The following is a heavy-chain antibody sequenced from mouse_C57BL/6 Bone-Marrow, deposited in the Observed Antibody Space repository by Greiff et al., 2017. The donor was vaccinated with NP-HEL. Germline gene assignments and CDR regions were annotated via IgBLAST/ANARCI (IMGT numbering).Heavy chain of an antibody. V-gene: IGHV1-64*01. CDR1: GYTFTSYW. CDR2: IHPNSGST. CDR3: ARLGLIYYYGSSPWYFDV. Sequence: QVQLQQPGAELVKPGASVKLSCKASGYTFTSYWMHWVKQRPGQGLEWIGMIHPNSGSTNYNEKFKSKATLTVDKSSSTAYMQFSSLTSEDSAVYYCARLGLIYYYGSSPWYFDVWGTGTTVTVSS. D-gene: IGHD1-1*01. J-gene: IGHJ1*03.